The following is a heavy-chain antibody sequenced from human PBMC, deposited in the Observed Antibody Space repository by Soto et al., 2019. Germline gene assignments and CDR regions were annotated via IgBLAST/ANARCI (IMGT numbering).Heavy chain of an antibody. V-gene: IGHV1-18*04. D-gene: IGHD1-26*01. CDR2: ISGYNGNT. Sequence: QVQLVQSGAEVKKPGASVKVSCKSSGYTFSSYHITWVRQAPGQGLEWMGWISGYNGNTRYPLKFQGRLTMTTDTSTTTAYMELRSLTSDDTAVYYCARSDIGVGTTDYWGQGTLVTVSS. J-gene: IGHJ4*02. CDR3: ARSDIGVGTTDY. CDR1: GYTFSSYH.